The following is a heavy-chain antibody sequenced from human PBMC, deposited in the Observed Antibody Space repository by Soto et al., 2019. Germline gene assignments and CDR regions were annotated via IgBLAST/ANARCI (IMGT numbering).Heavy chain of an antibody. CDR2: IYHSGST. D-gene: IGHD1-26*01. V-gene: IGHV4-4*02. CDR3: ARDRVVGATKPMRFDY. Sequence: SETLSLTCAVSGGSISSSNWWSWVRQPPGKGLEWIGEIYHSGSTNYNPSLKSRVTISVDKSKNQFSLKLSSVTAADTAVYYCARDRVVGATKPMRFDYWGQGTLVTVSS. J-gene: IGHJ4*02. CDR1: GGSISSSNW.